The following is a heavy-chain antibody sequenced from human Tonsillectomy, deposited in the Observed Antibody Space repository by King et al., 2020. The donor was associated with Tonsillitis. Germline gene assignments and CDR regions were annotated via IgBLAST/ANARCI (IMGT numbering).Heavy chain of an antibody. CDR3: ARRRRCGSPTSICEDCWFDP. J-gene: IGHJ5*02. V-gene: IGHV4-59*08. CDR1: GDAINNYN. D-gene: IGHD2/OR15-2a*01. CDR2: VYYTGST. Sequence: VQLQESGPGLVKPSETLSLTCTISGDAINNYNWNWIRQSPGKGLEWIGYVYYTGSTDYNPSLRGRATITLDTPRNQFSLRMRSVTAADTAVYYCARRRRCGSPTSICEDCWFDPWGQGTLVTVSA.